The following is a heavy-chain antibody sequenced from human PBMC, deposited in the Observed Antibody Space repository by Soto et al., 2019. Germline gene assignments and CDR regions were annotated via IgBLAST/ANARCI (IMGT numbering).Heavy chain of an antibody. D-gene: IGHD5-12*01. Sequence: SETLSLTCTVSGGSISSYYWSWIRQPLGKGLEWIGYIYYSGSTNYNPSLKSRVTISVDTSKNQFSLKLSSVAAADTAVYYCARDRRPTRPRLNYYGMDVWGQGTTVTVSS. J-gene: IGHJ6*02. V-gene: IGHV4-59*01. CDR2: IYYSGST. CDR1: GGSISSYY. CDR3: ARDRRPTRPRLNYYGMDV.